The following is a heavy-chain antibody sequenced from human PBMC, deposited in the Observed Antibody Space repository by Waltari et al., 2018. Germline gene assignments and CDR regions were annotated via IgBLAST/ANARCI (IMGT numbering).Heavy chain of an antibody. D-gene: IGHD3-3*01. Sequence: QVQLQQWGAGLLKPSETLSLTCAVYGASFSSYYWGWVRQSPGKGLEWIGQNRQPDRVNHNPTLKSRVTISVDTSASQFSLKLYSVTAADTGLYFCTRGGNYDFWSHSPFVDPWGQGTLVTVSS. CDR1: GASFSSYY. V-gene: IGHV4-34*01. CDR2: NRQPDRV. J-gene: IGHJ5*02. CDR3: TRGGNYDFWSHSPFVDP.